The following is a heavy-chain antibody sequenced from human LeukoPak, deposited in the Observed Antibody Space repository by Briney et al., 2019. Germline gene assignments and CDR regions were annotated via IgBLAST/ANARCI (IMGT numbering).Heavy chain of an antibody. CDR3: ARTVLLWFGDDEYYFDY. J-gene: IGHJ4*02. D-gene: IGHD3-10*01. CDR1: GGSFSGYY. Sequence: TSETLSLTCAVYGGSFSGYYWSWIRQPPGKGLEWIGEINHSGSTNYNPSLKSRVTISVDTSKNQFSLKLSSVTAADTAVYYCARTVLLWFGDDEYYFDYWGQGTLVTVSS. V-gene: IGHV4-34*01. CDR2: INHSGST.